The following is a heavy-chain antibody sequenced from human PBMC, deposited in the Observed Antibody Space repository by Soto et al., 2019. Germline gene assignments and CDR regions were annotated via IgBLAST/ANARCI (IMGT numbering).Heavy chain of an antibody. V-gene: IGHV4-34*01. CDR2: INHSGST. D-gene: IGHD3-10*01. Sequence: SETLSLTCAVYGGSFSGYYWSWIRQPLGKGLEWIGEINHSGSTNYNPSLKSRVTISVDTSKNQFSLKLSSVTAADTAVYYCAGLGAGPPYYYYYMDVWGKGTTVTVSS. CDR3: AGLGAGPPYYYYYMDV. J-gene: IGHJ6*03. CDR1: GGSFSGYY.